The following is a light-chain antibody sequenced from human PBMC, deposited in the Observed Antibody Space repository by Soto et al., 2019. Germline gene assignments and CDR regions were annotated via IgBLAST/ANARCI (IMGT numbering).Light chain of an antibody. Sequence: EIVMTQSPATLSVSPGERATLSCRASQSVSSNLAWYQQKPGQAPRLLIYGASTRATGFPARFSGSGSRTEFTLTISSLQSEDFAVYYCQQYFNWPPYTFGQGTKV. CDR2: GAS. CDR1: QSVSSN. CDR3: QQYFNWPPYT. J-gene: IGKJ2*01. V-gene: IGKV3-15*01.